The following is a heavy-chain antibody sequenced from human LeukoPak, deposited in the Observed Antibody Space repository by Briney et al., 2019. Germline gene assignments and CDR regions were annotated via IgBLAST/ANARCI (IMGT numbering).Heavy chain of an antibody. CDR1: GFTFSSYG. CDR2: IRYDGSNK. J-gene: IGHJ4*02. CDR3: AAAGTSTVDY. V-gene: IGHV3-30*02. Sequence: GGSLRLSCAASGFTFSSYGMHWVRQAPGKGLEWVALIRYDGSNKYYADSVKGRFTISRDNSKNTLYLQMNSLRAEDTAVYYCAAAGTSTVDYWGQGTLVTVSS. D-gene: IGHD6-13*01.